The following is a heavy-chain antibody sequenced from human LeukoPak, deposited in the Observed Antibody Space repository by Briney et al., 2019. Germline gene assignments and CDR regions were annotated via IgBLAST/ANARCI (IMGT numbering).Heavy chain of an antibody. CDR1: GFTFSSYA. J-gene: IGHJ3*02. D-gene: IGHD1-26*01. CDR2: ISSDGSNK. Sequence: GGSLRLSCAASGFTFSSYAMHWVRQAPGKGLEWVALISSDGSNKYYAESVKGRFTISRDNSKNTLYLQMNSLRAEDTAVYYCARGGSYLSAFDIWGQGTMVTVSS. V-gene: IGHV3-30*14. CDR3: ARGGSYLSAFDI.